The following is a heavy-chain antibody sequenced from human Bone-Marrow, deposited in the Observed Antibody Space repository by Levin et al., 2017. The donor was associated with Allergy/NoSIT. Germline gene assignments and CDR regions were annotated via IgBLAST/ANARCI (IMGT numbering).Heavy chain of an antibody. CDR3: ARQLTSDYWYLDL. Sequence: PGESLKISCKASQYTFTAYYMHWVRQAPGQRLEWMGWINPSSGLTLYSQKFQGRVTMTSDTSISTAYMELRRLKSDDTAVYYCARQLTSDYWYLDLWGRGTLVTVSS. J-gene: IGHJ2*01. CDR2: INPSSGLT. D-gene: IGHD1-1*01. CDR1: QYTFTAYY. V-gene: IGHV1-2*02.